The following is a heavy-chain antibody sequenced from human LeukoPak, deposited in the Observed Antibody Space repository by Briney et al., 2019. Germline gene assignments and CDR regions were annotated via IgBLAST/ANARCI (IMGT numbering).Heavy chain of an antibody. CDR2: FAPEDGET. V-gene: IGHV1-24*01. Sequence: ASVKVSCKVSGYTLTELSMHWVRQAPGKGLEWMGGFAPEDGETIYAQKFQGRVTMTEDTSTDTAYMELSSLRSEDTAVYYCAAKGHYYDSSGYKYWGQGTLVTVSS. CDR3: AAKGHYYDSSGYKY. J-gene: IGHJ4*02. CDR1: GYTLTELS. D-gene: IGHD3-22*01.